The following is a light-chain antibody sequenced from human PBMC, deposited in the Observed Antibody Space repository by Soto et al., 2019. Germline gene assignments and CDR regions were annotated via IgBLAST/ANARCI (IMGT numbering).Light chain of an antibody. CDR2: GAS. V-gene: IGKV3D-15*01. CDR1: QSVSSN. CDR3: HQYDYWPLT. Sequence: EIVLTQSPATLSMSPGESATLSCRASQSVSSNLAWYQQKPGQAPRLLFYGASTRATGIPARFSGSGSGTDFTLTISSLQSEDFAVYYCHQYDYWPLTFGGGTKVDI. J-gene: IGKJ4*01.